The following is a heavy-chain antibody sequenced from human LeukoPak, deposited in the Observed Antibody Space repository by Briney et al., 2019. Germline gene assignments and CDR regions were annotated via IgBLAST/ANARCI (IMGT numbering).Heavy chain of an antibody. Sequence: GRSLRLSCAASGFTFSSYAMHWVRQAPGKGLEWVAVISYDGSNKYYADSVKGRFTISRDNSKNTLYLQMNSLRAEDTAVYYCAREFRKIQLSFDYWGQGTLVTVSS. V-gene: IGHV3-30-3*01. CDR2: ISYDGSNK. CDR3: AREFRKIQLSFDY. J-gene: IGHJ4*02. D-gene: IGHD5-18*01. CDR1: GFTFSSYA.